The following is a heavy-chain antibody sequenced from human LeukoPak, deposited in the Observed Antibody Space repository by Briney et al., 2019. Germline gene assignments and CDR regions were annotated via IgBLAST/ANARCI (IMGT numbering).Heavy chain of an antibody. CDR2: IYFSGAT. D-gene: IGHD3-3*01. Sequence: SETLSLTCTVSDGSISSYYWTWIRQPPGKGLEWVGYIYFSGATNYNPSLKSRVTISRDTSKNQVSLKLSPVTAADTAVYFCARVVTTFGVINYFDWWGQGTLVTVSS. V-gene: IGHV4-59*01. CDR3: ARVVTTFGVINYFDW. J-gene: IGHJ4*02. CDR1: DGSISSYY.